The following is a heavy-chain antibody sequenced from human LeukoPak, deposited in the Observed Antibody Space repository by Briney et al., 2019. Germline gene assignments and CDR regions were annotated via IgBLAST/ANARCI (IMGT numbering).Heavy chain of an antibody. V-gene: IGHV3-53*01. Sequence: GGSLRLSCAASGFTVSTNQMSWVRQAPGKGLEWVSLIYSNGGTHYVDSVKGRFTISRDNSKNTLYLQMDSLRAEDTAVYYCARGCGSDSHPGYWGQGTLVTVSS. D-gene: IGHD2-21*02. CDR2: IYSNGGT. CDR1: GFTVSTNQ. CDR3: ARGCGSDSHPGY. J-gene: IGHJ4*02.